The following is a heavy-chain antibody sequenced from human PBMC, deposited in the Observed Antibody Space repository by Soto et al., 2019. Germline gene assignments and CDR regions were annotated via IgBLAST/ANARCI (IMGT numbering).Heavy chain of an antibody. CDR1: GYSFTSYD. CDR3: ARERSSGWYVDY. Sequence: QVQLVQSGAAVKKPGASVKVSCKASGYSFTSYDINWVRQATGQGLEWMGWMNPNSGNTAYAQKFQGRVTMTRNTSISTAYMELSSLRSEDTAVYYCARERSSGWYVDYWGQGTLVTVSS. D-gene: IGHD6-19*01. J-gene: IGHJ4*02. V-gene: IGHV1-8*01. CDR2: MNPNSGNT.